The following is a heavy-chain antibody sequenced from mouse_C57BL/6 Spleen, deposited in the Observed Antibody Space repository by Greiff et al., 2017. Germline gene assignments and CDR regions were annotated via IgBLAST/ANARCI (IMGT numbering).Heavy chain of an antibody. J-gene: IGHJ3*01. D-gene: IGHD2-4*01. CDR1: GYAFTNYL. CDR3: ARTPNYDYDGFAY. CDR2: INPGSGGT. Sequence: QVQLQQSGAELVRPGTSVKVSCKASGYAFTNYLIEWVKQRPGQGLEWIGVINPGSGGTNYNEKFKGKATLTADTSSSTAYMQLRSLTSEDSAVYFCARTPNYDYDGFAYWGQGTLVTVSA. V-gene: IGHV1-54*01.